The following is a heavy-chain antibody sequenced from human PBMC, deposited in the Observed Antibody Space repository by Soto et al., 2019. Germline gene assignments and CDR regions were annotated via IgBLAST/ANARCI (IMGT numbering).Heavy chain of an antibody. CDR3: ARVGYAPQRYCSSTSCPRDGMDA. CDR1: GGSFSGYY. CDR2: INHSGST. D-gene: IGHD2-2*01. Sequence: SDTLSLTCAVYGGSFSGYYWRWLRQPPGAGLEWIGEINHSGSTNYNPSLKSRVTISVDTSKNQFSLKLSSVTAADTAVYYCARVGYAPQRYCSSTSCPRDGMDAWGQGPTVT. V-gene: IGHV4-34*01. J-gene: IGHJ6*02.